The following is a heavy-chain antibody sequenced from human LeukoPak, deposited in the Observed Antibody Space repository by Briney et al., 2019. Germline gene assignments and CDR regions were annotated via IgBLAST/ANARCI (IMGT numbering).Heavy chain of an antibody. CDR3: ARHSSPRPNDAFDI. J-gene: IGHJ3*02. Sequence: GASVKVSCKASGGTFISYAISWVRQAPGQGLEWMGGSIPIFGTANYAQKFQGRVTITTDESTSTAYMELSSLRSEDTAVYYCARHSSPRPNDAFDIWGQGTMGTVS. CDR1: GGTFISYA. D-gene: IGHD3-22*01. V-gene: IGHV1-69*05. CDR2: SIPIFGTA.